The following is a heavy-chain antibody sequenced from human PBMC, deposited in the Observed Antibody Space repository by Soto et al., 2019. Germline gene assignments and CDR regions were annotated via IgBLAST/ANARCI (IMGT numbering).Heavy chain of an antibody. D-gene: IGHD3-3*01. CDR2: IIPILGIA. V-gene: IGHV1-69*04. CDR3: AREPNYDFWSGYYTGIGPYFDY. J-gene: IGHJ4*02. CDR1: GGTFSSYT. Sequence: GASVKVSCKASGGTFSSYTISWVRQAPGQGLEWMGRIIPILGIANYAQKFQGRVTITADKSTSTAYMELSSLRSEDTAVYYCAREPNYDFWSGYYTGIGPYFDYWGQGTLVTVSS.